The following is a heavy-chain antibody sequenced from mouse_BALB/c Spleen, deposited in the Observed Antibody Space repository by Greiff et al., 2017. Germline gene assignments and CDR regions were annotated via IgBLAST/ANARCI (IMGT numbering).Heavy chain of an antibody. D-gene: IGHD2-14*01. CDR1: GYTFTSYY. CDR2: IYPGNVNT. J-gene: IGHJ3*01. V-gene: IGHV1S56*01. CDR3: ARDGYENVAY. Sequence: VQLQQSGPELVKPGASVRISCKASGYTFTSYYIHWVKQRPGQGLEWIGWIYPGNVNTKYNEKFKGKATLTADKSSSTAYMQLSSLTSEDSAVYFCARDGYENVAYWGQGTLVTVSA.